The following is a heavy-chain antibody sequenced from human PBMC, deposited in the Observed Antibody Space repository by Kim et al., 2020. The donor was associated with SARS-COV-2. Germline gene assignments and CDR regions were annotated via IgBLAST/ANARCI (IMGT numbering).Heavy chain of an antibody. V-gene: IGHV4-31*03. CDR2: IYDSGST. D-gene: IGHD3-22*01. J-gene: IGHJ3*02. CDR3: ARAPITMIVVVQAFDI. Sequence: SETLSLTCTVSGGSISSGSYYWSWIRQHPGKGLEWIGYIYDSGSTYYNPSIKSRVTISVDTSKNQFSLNRSSVTAADTAVYYGARAPITMIVVVQAFDIWGQGTRVTVSS. CDR1: GGSISSGSYY.